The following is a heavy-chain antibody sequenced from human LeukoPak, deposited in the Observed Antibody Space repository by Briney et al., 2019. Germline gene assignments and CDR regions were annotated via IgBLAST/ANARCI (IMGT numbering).Heavy chain of an antibody. CDR1: GGSINDFY. D-gene: IGHD4-17*01. CDR3: ARVVRGAVTSNCFAP. Sequence: SETLSLTCTVSGGSINDFYWTWIRQAPGKGLEWVGYISDSGATDYNPSLRSRVIMSVDTSKNEFSLQLTSVTAADTAMYYCARVVRGAVTSNCFAPWGQGTLVTVSS. CDR2: ISDSGAT. J-gene: IGHJ5*02. V-gene: IGHV4-59*01.